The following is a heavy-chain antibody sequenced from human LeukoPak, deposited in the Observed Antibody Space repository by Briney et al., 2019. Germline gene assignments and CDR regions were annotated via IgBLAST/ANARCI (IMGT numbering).Heavy chain of an antibody. CDR3: ARVYYDSSGYYYFDY. V-gene: IGHV1-2*02. CDR1: GYTFTSYG. CDR2: INPNSGGT. J-gene: IGHJ4*02. Sequence: ASVKVSCKASGYTFTSYGINWVRQAPGQGLEWMGWINPNSGGTNYAQKFQGRVTMTRDTSISTAYMELSRLRSDDTAVYYCARVYYDSSGYYYFDYWGQGTLVTVSS. D-gene: IGHD3-22*01.